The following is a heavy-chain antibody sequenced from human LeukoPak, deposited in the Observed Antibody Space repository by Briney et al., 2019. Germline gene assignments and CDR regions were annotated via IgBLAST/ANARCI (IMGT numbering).Heavy chain of an antibody. Sequence: PGGSLRLSCAASGFTFSSYGMHWVRQAPGKGLEWVAIIRSDGSDKSYTHPVEGRFTISRDNSQNTLYLQMNSLRAEDTAVYFCAKAPEIAGLYMHVWGKGTTVTVSS. V-gene: IGHV3-30*02. CDR2: IRSDGSDK. D-gene: IGHD2-21*01. CDR3: AKAPEIAGLYMHV. CDR1: GFTFSSYG. J-gene: IGHJ6*03.